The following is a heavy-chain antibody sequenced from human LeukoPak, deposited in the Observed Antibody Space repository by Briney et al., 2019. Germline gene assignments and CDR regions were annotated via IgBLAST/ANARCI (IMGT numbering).Heavy chain of an antibody. Sequence: GGSLRLSCAASGFTFSSYAMSWVRQAPGKGLEWVSAISGSGGSTYYADSVKGRFTISRDNSKNTLYLQMNSLRAEDTAVHYCAKDRYGGTTVWFDPWGQGTLVTVSS. D-gene: IGHD1-1*01. CDR2: ISGSGGST. CDR1: GFTFSSYA. CDR3: AKDRYGGTTVWFDP. V-gene: IGHV3-23*01. J-gene: IGHJ5*02.